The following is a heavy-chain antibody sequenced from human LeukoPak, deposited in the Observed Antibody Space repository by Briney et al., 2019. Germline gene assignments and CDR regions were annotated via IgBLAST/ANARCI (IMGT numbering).Heavy chain of an antibody. V-gene: IGHV4-59*12. CDR2: YYNSGST. D-gene: IGHD6-19*01. CDR1: GGSTSSNS. Sequence: SETLSLTCTVSGGSTSSNSWSWMRQPPGKGLEWIGTYYNSGSTNYNPSLKSRATISVDTSKNQFSLKLSSVTAADTAVYYCARGLYSSGWYVPGYFQHWGQGTLVTVSS. CDR3: ARGLYSSGWYVPGYFQH. J-gene: IGHJ1*01.